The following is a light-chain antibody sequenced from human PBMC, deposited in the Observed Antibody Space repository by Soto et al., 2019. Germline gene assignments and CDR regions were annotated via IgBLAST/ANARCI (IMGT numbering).Light chain of an antibody. V-gene: IGKV3-20*01. CDR3: QQYGSSPYT. CDR2: GAS. CDR1: QSISSH. Sequence: EIVLTQSPATLSLSPGERATLSCKTSQSISSHLAWYQQKPGQAPRLFIFGASSRATGIPDRFSGSGSGTDFNLTISTLEPEDFAVYYCQQYGSSPYTFGQGTKVDIK. J-gene: IGKJ2*01.